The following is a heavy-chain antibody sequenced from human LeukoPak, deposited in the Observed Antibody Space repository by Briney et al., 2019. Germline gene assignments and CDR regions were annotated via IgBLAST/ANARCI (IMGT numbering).Heavy chain of an antibody. CDR2: INPNSGGT. J-gene: IGHJ6*02. D-gene: IGHD1-14*01. CDR3: ARTDRYYYYGMDV. CDR1: GYTFTGYH. Sequence: ASVKVSCKASGYTFTGYHMHWVRQAPGQGLEWMGWINPNSGGTNYAQKFQGRVTMTRDTSISTAYMELSRLRSDDTAVYYCARTDRYYYYGMDVWGQGTTVTVSS. V-gene: IGHV1-2*02.